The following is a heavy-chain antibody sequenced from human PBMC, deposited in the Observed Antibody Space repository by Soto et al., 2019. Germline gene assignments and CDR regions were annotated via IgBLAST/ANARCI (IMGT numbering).Heavy chain of an antibody. CDR2: ITPNSGDT. V-gene: IGHV1-2*06. J-gene: IGHJ6*02. D-gene: IGHD1-1*01. CDR3: VRWGYPYNSLEV. CDR1: VYIFTGYF. Sequence: SVKVSCKASVYIFTGYFIHWVRQTPLQGLQWLGRITPNSGDTKYSPTFQGRVTLTRDTSTTTAYMELSGLTSDDTAMYYCVRWGYPYNSLEVWGQGTPVTVSS.